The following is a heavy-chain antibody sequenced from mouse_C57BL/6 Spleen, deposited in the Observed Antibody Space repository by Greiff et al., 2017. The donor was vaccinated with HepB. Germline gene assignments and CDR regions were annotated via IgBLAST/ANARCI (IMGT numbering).Heavy chain of an antibody. J-gene: IGHJ4*01. CDR1: GYTFTTYP. Sequence: VKLVESGAELVKPGASVKMSCKASGYTFTTYPIEWMKQNHGKSLEWIGNFHPYNDDTKYNEKFKGKATLTVEKSSSTVYLELSRLTSDDSAVYYCARSIYDGYYGYAMDYWGQGTSVTVSS. V-gene: IGHV1-47*01. CDR3: ARSIYDGYYGYAMDY. CDR2: FHPYNDDT. D-gene: IGHD2-3*01.